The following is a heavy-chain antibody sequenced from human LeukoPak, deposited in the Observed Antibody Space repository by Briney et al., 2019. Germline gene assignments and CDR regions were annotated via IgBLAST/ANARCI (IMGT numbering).Heavy chain of an antibody. Sequence: GGSLRLSCAASGFTFSSYAMSWVRQAPGKGLEWVSAISGSGGSTYYAGSVKGRFTISRDNSKNTLYLQMNSLRAEDTAVYYCAKDMRQQLISDAFDIWGQGTMVTVSS. J-gene: IGHJ3*02. CDR2: ISGSGGST. D-gene: IGHD6-13*01. V-gene: IGHV3-23*01. CDR3: AKDMRQQLISDAFDI. CDR1: GFTFSSYA.